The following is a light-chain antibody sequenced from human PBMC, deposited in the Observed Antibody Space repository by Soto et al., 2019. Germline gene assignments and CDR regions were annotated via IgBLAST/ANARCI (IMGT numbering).Light chain of an antibody. Sequence: DIQMTQSPSTLYGSVGDRVTITCRASQTISSWLAWYQQKPGKAPKLLIYKASTLKSGVPSRFSGSGSVTEFTLTDSSRQPDEFATYYCKHYSSYSDGFGQGTKVEPK. CDR1: QTISSW. J-gene: IGKJ1*01. V-gene: IGKV1-5*03. CDR3: KHYSSYSDG. CDR2: KAS.